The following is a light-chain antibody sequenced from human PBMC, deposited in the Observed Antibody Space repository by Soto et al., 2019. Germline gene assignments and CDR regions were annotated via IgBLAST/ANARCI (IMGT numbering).Light chain of an antibody. V-gene: IGKV3D-15*01. CDR1: RGVGTN. J-gene: IGKJ1*01. CDR3: QQYEQWPPWT. CDR2: HAS. Sequence: EIVMTQSPATLTVSPGXRATLSCRARRGVGTNLAWYQHRPGQAPRLLIYHASTRAPGIPGRFSGSGSGTDFPLTISSVQSEDFAVYYCQQYEQWPPWTFGQGTKVDIK.